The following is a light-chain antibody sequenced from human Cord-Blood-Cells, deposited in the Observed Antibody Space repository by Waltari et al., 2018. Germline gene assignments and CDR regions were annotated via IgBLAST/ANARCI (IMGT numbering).Light chain of an antibody. CDR1: QSISSY. Sequence: DIQMTQSPSSLSASVGDRVTITCRESQSISSYLNLYQQKPGKAPKLLIYAASSLQSGVPSRFSGSGSGTDFTLTISSLQPEDVATYYCQQSYSTPYSFGQGTKLEIK. CDR2: AAS. V-gene: IGKV1-39*01. J-gene: IGKJ2*03. CDR3: QQSYSTPYS.